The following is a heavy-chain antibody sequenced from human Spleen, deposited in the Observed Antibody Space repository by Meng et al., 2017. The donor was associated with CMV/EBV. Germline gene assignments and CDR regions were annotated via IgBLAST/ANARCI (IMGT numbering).Heavy chain of an antibody. CDR1: FTFSSYA. V-gene: IGHV3-23*01. J-gene: IGHJ5*02. D-gene: IGHD6-19*01. CDR2: ISGSSGST. Sequence: FTFSSYAMSWVRQAPGKGLEWVSTISGSSGSTYYADSVKGRFTISRDNSKNTLYLQMNSLRAEDTAVYYCAKGPLGAVAGENWFDPWGQGTLVTVSS. CDR3: AKGPLGAVAGENWFDP.